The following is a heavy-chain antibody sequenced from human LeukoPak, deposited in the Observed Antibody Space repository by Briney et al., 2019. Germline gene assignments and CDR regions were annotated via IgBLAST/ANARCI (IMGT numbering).Heavy chain of an antibody. J-gene: IGHJ5*02. CDR2: ISPHTGIT. CDR3: ARDSDYSRNGNGDWFDP. D-gene: IGHD4-11*01. Sequence: EASVKVSCKASGFRLTSYGVSWMRQAPGQGLEWMGWISPHTGITHYAEKFEDRVTMTIDTSTTTAYMELRSLRYADTAVYYCARDSDYSRNGNGDWFDPWGQGTVITVSS. CDR1: GFRLTSYG. V-gene: IGHV1-18*04.